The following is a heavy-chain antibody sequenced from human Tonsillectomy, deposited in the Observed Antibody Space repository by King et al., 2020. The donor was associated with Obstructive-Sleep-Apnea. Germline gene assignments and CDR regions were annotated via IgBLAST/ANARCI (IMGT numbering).Heavy chain of an antibody. CDR3: AREFSSCWGINY. CDR1: GYSFTSYW. V-gene: IGHV5-10-1*03. D-gene: IGHD6-13*01. CDR2: IEPRDSDT. Sequence: VQLVETGAEIKKPGESLRISCKGSGYSFTSYWISWVRQMPGKGLEWIAEIEPRDSDTNYSPSCQGHVTISADKSISTAYLQWSSLKASDTAMYYCAREFSSCWGINYWGQGTLVTVSS. J-gene: IGHJ4*02.